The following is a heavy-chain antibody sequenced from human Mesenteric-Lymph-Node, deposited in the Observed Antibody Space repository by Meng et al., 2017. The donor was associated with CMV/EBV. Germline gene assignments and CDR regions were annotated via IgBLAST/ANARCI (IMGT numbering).Heavy chain of an antibody. CDR1: GDSISSSNYY. D-gene: IGHD1-26*01. V-gene: IGHV4-39*07. J-gene: IGHJ6*02. Sequence: SETLSLTCTVSGDSISSSNYYWGWIRQPPGKGLEWIGNVYYTGITHYSPSLKSRVTVSIDTSKSQFSLKLTSVTAADTAVYYCVRREVYFYYGFDVWGRGTTVTVSS. CDR3: VRREVYFYYGFDV. CDR2: VYYTGIT.